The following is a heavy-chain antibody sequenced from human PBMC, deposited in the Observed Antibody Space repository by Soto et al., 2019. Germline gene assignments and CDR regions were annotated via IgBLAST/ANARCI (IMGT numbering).Heavy chain of an antibody. V-gene: IGHV5-51*01. Sequence: GESLKISCKGSGYSFTSYWIGWVRQMPGKGLEWMGIIYPGDSDTRYSPSLQGQVTISADKSISTAYLQWSSLKASDTAMYYCASLTPRRPTMVRGEPTDYWGQGTLVTVSS. J-gene: IGHJ4*02. CDR2: IYPGDSDT. CDR1: GYSFTSYW. D-gene: IGHD3-10*01. CDR3: ASLTPRRPTMVRGEPTDY.